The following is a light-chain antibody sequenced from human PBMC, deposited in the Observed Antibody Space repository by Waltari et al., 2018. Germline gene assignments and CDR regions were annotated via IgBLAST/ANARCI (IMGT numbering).Light chain of an antibody. CDR3: AAWDDSLNTWV. CDR1: GPNIGSKT. CDR2: INN. V-gene: IGLV1-44*01. J-gene: IGLJ3*02. Sequence: QSVLTQPPSASGTPGQRVTISCSGSGPNIGSKTVHWYQQFPGTAPKLLVYINNQRPSWVPDRFSGSKSGTSASLAISGLQSEDEADYYCAAWDDSLNTWVFGGGTKLTVL.